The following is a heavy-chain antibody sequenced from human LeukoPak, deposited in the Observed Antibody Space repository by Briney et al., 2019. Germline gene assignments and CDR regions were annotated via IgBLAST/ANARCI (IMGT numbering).Heavy chain of an antibody. CDR3: ARDLTYYDTSGYYYEDY. CDR1: GGSISSSNW. V-gene: IGHV4-4*02. D-gene: IGHD3-22*01. CDR2: IYHSGST. Sequence: PSETLSLTCAVSGGSISSSNWWSWVRQPPGKGLEWIGEIYHSGSTNYNPSLKSRVTISVDTSKNQFSLKLSSVTAADTAVYYCARDLTYYDTSGYYYEDYWGQGTLVTVSS. J-gene: IGHJ4*02.